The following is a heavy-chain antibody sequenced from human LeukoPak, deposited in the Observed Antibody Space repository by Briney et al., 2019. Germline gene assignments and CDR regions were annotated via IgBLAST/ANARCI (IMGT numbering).Heavy chain of an antibody. V-gene: IGHV1-69*13. Sequence: ASVKVSCKASGGTFSSYAISWVRQAPGQGLEWMGGIIPIFGTANYAQKFQGRVTITADESTSTAYMELSSLRSEGTAVYYCARGRGGIAAADIDYWGQGTLVTVSS. CDR2: IIPIFGTA. CDR3: ARGRGGIAAADIDY. D-gene: IGHD6-13*01. CDR1: GGTFSSYA. J-gene: IGHJ4*02.